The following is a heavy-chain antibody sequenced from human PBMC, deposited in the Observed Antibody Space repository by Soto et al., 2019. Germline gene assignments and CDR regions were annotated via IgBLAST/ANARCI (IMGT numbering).Heavy chain of an antibody. J-gene: IGHJ4*02. CDR2: IWYDGSNK. D-gene: IGHD5-12*01. V-gene: IGHV3-33*01. CDR3: ARAYDYTDY. CDR1: GFTFSSYG. Sequence: QVQLVESGGGVVQPGRSLRLSCAASGFTFSSYGMHWVRQAPGKGLEWVAVIWYDGSNKYYADSVKGRFTISRDNSKNTLYLQMNSLRAEDTAVYYCARAYDYTDYWGQGTLVTVSS.